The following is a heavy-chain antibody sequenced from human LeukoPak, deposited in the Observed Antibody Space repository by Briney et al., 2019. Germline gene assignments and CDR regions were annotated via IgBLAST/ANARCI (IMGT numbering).Heavy chain of an antibody. J-gene: IGHJ4*02. CDR1: GGSISSGDYY. CDR2: IHHSGST. CDR3: ARWASRELLSGNDY. D-gene: IGHD1-26*01. Sequence: SETLSLTCTVSGGSISSGDYYWNWIRQPPGKGLEWIGYIHHSGSTYYNPSLKSRVTISVDRSKNQFSLKLTSVTAADTAVYYCARWASRELLSGNDYWGQGTLVTVSS. V-gene: IGHV4-30-2*01.